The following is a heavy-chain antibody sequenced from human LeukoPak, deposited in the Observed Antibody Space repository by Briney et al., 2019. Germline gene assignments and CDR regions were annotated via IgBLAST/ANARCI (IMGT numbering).Heavy chain of an antibody. CDR1: GFTFSRYY. J-gene: IGHJ4*02. Sequence: GGSLRLSCAASGFTFSRYYMSWVRQAPGKGLEWVANIKQDGSEKYYVDSVKGRFTISRDNAKNSLYLQMNSLRAEDTAVYYCARPSFRTFDYWGQGTLVTVSS. V-gene: IGHV3-7*01. CDR2: IKQDGSEK. CDR3: ARPSFRTFDY. D-gene: IGHD1-7*01.